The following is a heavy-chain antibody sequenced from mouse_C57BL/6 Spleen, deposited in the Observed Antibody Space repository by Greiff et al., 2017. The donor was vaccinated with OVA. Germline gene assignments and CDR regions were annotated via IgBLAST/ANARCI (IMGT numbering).Heavy chain of an antibody. J-gene: IGHJ1*03. V-gene: IGHV1-47*01. CDR2: FHPYNDDT. D-gene: IGHD2-4*01. Sequence: QVQLKESGAELVKPGASVKMSCKASGYTFTTYPIEWMKQNHGKSLEWIGNFHPYNDDTKYNEKFKGKATLTVEKSSSTVYLELSRLTSDDSAVYYCARRNYDYDGTSHWYFDVWGTGTTVTVSS. CDR3: ARRNYDYDGTSHWYFDV. CDR1: GYTFTTYP.